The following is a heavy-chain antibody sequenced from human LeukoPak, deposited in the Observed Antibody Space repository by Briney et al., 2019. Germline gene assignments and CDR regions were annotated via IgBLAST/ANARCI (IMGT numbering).Heavy chain of an antibody. D-gene: IGHD3-10*01. CDR2: ISWNSGSI. CDR1: GFTFDDYA. J-gene: IGHJ3*02. Sequence: GGSLRLSCAASGFTFDDYAMHWVRQAPGKGLEWVSGISWNSGSIGYADSVKGRFTISRDNAKNSLYLQMNSLRAEDTALYYCAKRTFGYAFDIWGQGTMVTVSS. V-gene: IGHV3-9*01. CDR3: AKRTFGYAFDI.